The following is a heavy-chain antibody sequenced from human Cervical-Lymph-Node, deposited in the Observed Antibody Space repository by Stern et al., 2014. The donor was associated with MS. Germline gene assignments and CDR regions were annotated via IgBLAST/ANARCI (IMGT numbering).Heavy chain of an antibody. Sequence: QVQLGQSGAEVKKPGASVKVSCKASGYTFSDYHMHWVRQAPGQGLEWMGRIYPKGGDTNYAQKFQGRVTMTSDTSIGTAYMELSSLRSDDTAVYYCARDLGFGDYWGQGTLVTVSS. J-gene: IGHJ4*02. V-gene: IGHV1-2*06. D-gene: IGHD2-15*01. CDR2: IYPKGGDT. CDR3: ARDLGFGDY. CDR1: GYTFSDYH.